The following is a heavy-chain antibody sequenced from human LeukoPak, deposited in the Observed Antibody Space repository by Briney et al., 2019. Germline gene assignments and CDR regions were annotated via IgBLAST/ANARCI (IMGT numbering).Heavy chain of an antibody. Sequence: ASVKVSCKASGGTFSSYAISWVRQAPGQGLEWMGWISAYNGNTNYAQKLQGRVTMTTDTSTSTAYMELRSLRSDDTAVYYCARIRGIAAAGDTVDYWGQGTLVTVSS. CDR2: ISAYNGNT. J-gene: IGHJ4*02. V-gene: IGHV1-18*01. CDR1: GGTFSSYA. D-gene: IGHD6-13*01. CDR3: ARIRGIAAAGDTVDY.